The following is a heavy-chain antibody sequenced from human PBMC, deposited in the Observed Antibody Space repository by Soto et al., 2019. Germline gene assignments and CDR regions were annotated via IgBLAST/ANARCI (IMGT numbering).Heavy chain of an antibody. J-gene: IGHJ4*02. CDR1: GYTFTGYY. V-gene: IGHV1-69*02. CDR3: LNIPHY. Sequence: GASVKVSCKASGYTFTGYYMHWVRQAPGQGLEWMGRIIPILGIANYAQKFQGRVTITADKSTSTAYMELSSLRSEDTAVYYCLNIPHYWGQGTPVTVSS. CDR2: IIPILGIA.